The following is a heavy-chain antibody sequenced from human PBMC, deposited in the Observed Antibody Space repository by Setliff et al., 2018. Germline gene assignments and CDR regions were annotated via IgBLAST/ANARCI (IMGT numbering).Heavy chain of an antibody. CDR1: GGSFSGYY. CDR2: INHSGNT. J-gene: IGHJ5*02. D-gene: IGHD2-2*01. CDR3: ARAGYELGQYNWFDP. Sequence: SETLSLTCAVYGGSFSGYYWSWIRQPPGKGLEWIGEINHSGNTNYNPSLKSRVTVSVDKPKNQFSLKLSSVTAADTAVYYCARAGYELGQYNWFDPWGQGTLVTVSS. V-gene: IGHV4-34*01.